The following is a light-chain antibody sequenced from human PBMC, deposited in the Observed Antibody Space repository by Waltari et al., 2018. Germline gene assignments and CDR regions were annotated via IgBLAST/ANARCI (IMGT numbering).Light chain of an antibody. V-gene: IGKV1-33*01. J-gene: IGKJ1*01. CDR2: DAS. CDR1: QDISNY. CDR3: QQYDNLPRGT. Sequence: DIQMTQSPSSLSASVGDRVTITCQASQDISNYLNWYQQKPGKAPKLLIYDASNLETGGPSRFSGSGSGTDFTFTISSPQPEDIATYYCQQYDNLPRGTFGQGTKVEIK.